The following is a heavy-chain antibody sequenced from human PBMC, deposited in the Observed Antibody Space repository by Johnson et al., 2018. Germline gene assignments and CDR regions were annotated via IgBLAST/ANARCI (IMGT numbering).Heavy chain of an antibody. Sequence: VQLVESGGGVVQPGRSLRLSCAASGFTFSNYGMHWVRQAPGKGLEWVALISYDGSNKYSPDSVKGRFTISRDNSTNTLYLQMNRLRPEDTAVYYCVRSTVVIRAEYFQNWGQGTLVTVSS. CDR1: GFTFSNYG. CDR3: VRSTVVIRAEYFQN. J-gene: IGHJ1*01. V-gene: IGHV3-30*03. D-gene: IGHD4-23*01. CDR2: ISYDGSNK.